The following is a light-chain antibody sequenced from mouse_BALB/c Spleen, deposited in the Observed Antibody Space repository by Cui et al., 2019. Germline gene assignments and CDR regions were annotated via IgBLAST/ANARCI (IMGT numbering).Light chain of an antibody. Sequence: QIVLTQSPAIMSASLGEEITLTCSASSSVSYMPRYQQKSGTSPKLLIFSTSNRGSGIPSPFSGGGFGGFFSRANSGVEAEGASDYYCHQWSSYPTFGRGTKLEIK. CDR2: STS. CDR3: HQWSSYPT. J-gene: IGKJ2*01. V-gene: IGKV4-80*01. CDR1: SSVSY.